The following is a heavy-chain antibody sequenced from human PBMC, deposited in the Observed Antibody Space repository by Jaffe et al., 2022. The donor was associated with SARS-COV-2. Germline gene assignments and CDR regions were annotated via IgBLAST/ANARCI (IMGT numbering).Heavy chain of an antibody. CDR3: ARGTTTSQPDAFDI. CDR2: ISYDGTNK. CDR1: GFTFSSYT. D-gene: IGHD4-17*01. V-gene: IGHV3-30*04. J-gene: IGHJ3*02. Sequence: QVQLVESGGGVVQPGRSLRLSCAASGFTFSSYTMHWVRQAPGKGLEWEAVISYDGTNKYYADSVKGRFTISRDNSKNTLYLQMSSLRAEDTAVYYCARGTTTSQPDAFDIWGQGTMVTVSS.